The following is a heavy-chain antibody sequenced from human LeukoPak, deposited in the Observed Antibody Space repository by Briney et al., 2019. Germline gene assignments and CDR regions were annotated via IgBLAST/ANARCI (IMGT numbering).Heavy chain of an antibody. J-gene: IGHJ4*02. CDR3: ARGNRPWGSGDY. Sequence: ASVKVSCKASGYTCTSYDINWVRQATGQGLEWMGWMNPNSGNTGYAQKFQGRVTMTRNTSISTAYMELSSLRSEDTAVYYCARGNRPWGSGDYWGQGTLVTVSS. D-gene: IGHD3-16*01. CDR2: MNPNSGNT. V-gene: IGHV1-8*01. CDR1: GYTCTSYD.